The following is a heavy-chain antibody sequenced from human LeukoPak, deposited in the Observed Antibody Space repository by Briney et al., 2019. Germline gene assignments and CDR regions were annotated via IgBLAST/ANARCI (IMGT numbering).Heavy chain of an antibody. CDR3: ARSLLLWFGELRWGDY. CDR1: GFTFSSYA. Sequence: PGGSLRLSCAASGFTFSSYAMSWVRQAPGKGLEWVSSISSSSSYIYYADSVKGRFTISRDNAKNSLYLQMNSLRAEDTAVYYCARSLLLWFGELRWGDYWGQGTLVTVSS. D-gene: IGHD3-10*01. CDR2: ISSSSSYI. V-gene: IGHV3-21*01. J-gene: IGHJ4*02.